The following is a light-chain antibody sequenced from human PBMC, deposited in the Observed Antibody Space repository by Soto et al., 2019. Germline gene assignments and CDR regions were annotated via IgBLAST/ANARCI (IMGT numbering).Light chain of an antibody. Sequence: DLQMTQSPSSLSASVGDRVTITCRASQSISTYLNWYQHKPGKAPKLLIYGASSLQSGVSSRFSGSGAGTDFTLAISSLQPEDFATYYCQQSHNTPLTFGGGTKVEIK. V-gene: IGKV1-39*01. CDR1: QSISTY. CDR3: QQSHNTPLT. J-gene: IGKJ4*01. CDR2: GAS.